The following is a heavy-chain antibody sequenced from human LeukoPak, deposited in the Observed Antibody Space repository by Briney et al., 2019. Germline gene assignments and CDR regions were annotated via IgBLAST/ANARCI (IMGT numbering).Heavy chain of an antibody. D-gene: IGHD1-26*01. V-gene: IGHV4-34*01. Sequence: PSETLSLTCAVYGGSFSGYYWSWIHQPPGKGLEWIGEINHSGSTNYNPSLKSRVTISVDTSKNQFSLKLSSVTAADTAVYYCARLSWKWELPGFYYFDYWGQGTLVTVSS. CDR3: ARLSWKWELPGFYYFDY. CDR1: GGSFSGYY. J-gene: IGHJ4*02. CDR2: INHSGST.